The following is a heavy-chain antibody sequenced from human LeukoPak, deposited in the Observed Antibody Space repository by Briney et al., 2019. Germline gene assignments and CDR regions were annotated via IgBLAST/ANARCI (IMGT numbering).Heavy chain of an antibody. V-gene: IGHV3-48*03. Sequence: GGSLRLSCAASGFTFSSYEMNWVRQAPGKGLEWVSYISSSGSTIYYADSVKGRFTISRDNAENSLYLQMNSLRAEDTAVYYCARPQPGYYYGMDVWGKGTTVTVSS. J-gene: IGHJ6*04. CDR1: GFTFSSYE. CDR3: ARPQPGYYYGMDV. CDR2: ISSSGSTI.